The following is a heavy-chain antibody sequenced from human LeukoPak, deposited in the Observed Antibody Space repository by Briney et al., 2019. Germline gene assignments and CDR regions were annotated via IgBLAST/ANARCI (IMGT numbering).Heavy chain of an antibody. Sequence: PSETLYLTCTVSGGSISSYYWSWIRQPPGKGLEWIGYIYYSGSTNYNPSLKSRVTISVDTSKNQFSLKLSSVTAADTAVYYCARGYFDWLLPWGFDYWGQGTLVTVSS. D-gene: IGHD3-9*01. CDR1: GGSISSYY. CDR2: IYYSGST. J-gene: IGHJ4*02. V-gene: IGHV4-59*12. CDR3: ARGYFDWLLPWGFDY.